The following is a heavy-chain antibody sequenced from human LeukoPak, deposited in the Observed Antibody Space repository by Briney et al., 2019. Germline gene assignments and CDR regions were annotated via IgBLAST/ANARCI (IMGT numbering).Heavy chain of an antibody. Sequence: GKSLRLSCAASGFTFSSYWMHWVRQAPGGGLVWVSHINSDGSDTSYADSVKGRFTISRDNAKNTLYLQMNSLRAEDTAVYYCVRRGQWIQLYVNWGQGTLVTVSS. D-gene: IGHD5-18*01. V-gene: IGHV3-74*01. CDR1: GFTFSSYW. CDR2: INSDGSDT. J-gene: IGHJ4*02. CDR3: VRRGQWIQLYVN.